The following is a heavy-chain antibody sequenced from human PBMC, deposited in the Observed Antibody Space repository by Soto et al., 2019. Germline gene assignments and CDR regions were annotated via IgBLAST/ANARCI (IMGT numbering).Heavy chain of an antibody. Sequence: SVKVSCKAPGGTFSSYAISWVRQAPGQGLEWMGGIIPIFGTANYAQKFQGRVTITADESTSTAYMELSSLRSEDTAVYYCARDLDSSSRFDFYYYGMDVWGQGTTVTVSS. J-gene: IGHJ6*02. D-gene: IGHD6-13*01. V-gene: IGHV1-69*13. CDR3: ARDLDSSSRFDFYYYGMDV. CDR1: GGTFSSYA. CDR2: IIPIFGTA.